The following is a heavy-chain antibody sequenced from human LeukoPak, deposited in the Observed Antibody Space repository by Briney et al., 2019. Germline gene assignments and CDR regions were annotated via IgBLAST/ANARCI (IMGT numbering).Heavy chain of an antibody. V-gene: IGHV1-2*02. CDR3: ARDPYCTSDTSCFSWFDS. CDR1: GYTFTGYY. D-gene: IGHD2-8*02. CDR2: INPNSGGT. J-gene: IGHJ5*01. Sequence: ASVMVSCKASGYTFTGYYMHWVRQAPGHGLEWMGWINPNSGGTKYAQKFQGRVTLTRDTALNTAYMEVSSLRSDDTAVYYCARDPYCTSDTSCFSWFDSWGQGTLSPSPQ.